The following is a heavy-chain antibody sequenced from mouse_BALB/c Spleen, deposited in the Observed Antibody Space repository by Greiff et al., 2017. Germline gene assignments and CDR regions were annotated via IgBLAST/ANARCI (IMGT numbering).Heavy chain of an antibody. CDR2: INPYNGDT. CDR1: GYSFTGYF. CDR3: ARPLYRYDGDYYAMDY. D-gene: IGHD2-14*01. Sequence: VQLKQSGPELVKPGASVKISCKASGYSFTGYFMNWVMQSHGKSLEWIGRINPYNGDTFYNQKFKGKATLTVDKSSSTAHMELRSLASEDSAVYYCARPLYRYDGDYYAMDYWGQGTSVTVSS. V-gene: IGHV1-20*02. J-gene: IGHJ4*01.